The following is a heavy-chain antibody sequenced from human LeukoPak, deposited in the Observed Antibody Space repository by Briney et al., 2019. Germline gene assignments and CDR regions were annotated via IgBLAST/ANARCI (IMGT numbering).Heavy chain of an antibody. Sequence: SETLSLTCYVSGDSINNDNYYWGWVRQSPGAGLEWLGSVYHNGHTIYNPSLKSRVTISVDTSKNQFSLKLSSVTAADTAVYYCARAKFGSVPAFDIWGQGTMVTVSS. D-gene: IGHD3-10*01. CDR1: GDSINNDNYY. V-gene: IGHV4-39*07. J-gene: IGHJ3*02. CDR3: ARAKFGSVPAFDI. CDR2: VYHNGHT.